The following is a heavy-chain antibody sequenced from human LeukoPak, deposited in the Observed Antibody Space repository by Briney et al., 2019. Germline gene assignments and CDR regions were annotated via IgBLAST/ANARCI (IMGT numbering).Heavy chain of an antibody. Sequence: SETLSLTCAVYGGSFSGYYWSWIRQPPGKGLEWIGSIYHSGSTYYNPSLKSRVTISVDTSKNQFSLKLSSVTAADTAVYYCARDHLEWLLSVVKVGYYFDYWGQGTLVTVSS. CDR3: ARDHLEWLLSVVKVGYYFDY. V-gene: IGHV4-34*01. D-gene: IGHD3-3*01. CDR1: GGSFSGYY. J-gene: IGHJ4*02. CDR2: IYHSGST.